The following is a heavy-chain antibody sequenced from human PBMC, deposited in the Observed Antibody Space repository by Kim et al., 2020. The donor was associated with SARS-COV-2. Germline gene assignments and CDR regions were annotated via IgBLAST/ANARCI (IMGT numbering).Heavy chain of an antibody. V-gene: IGHV3-7*01. CDR2: IKQDGSEK. CDR3: ARVSGTGGWSSASLPNYYYYYGMDV. J-gene: IGHJ6*02. CDR1: GFTFSSYW. Sequence: GGSLRLSCAASGFTFSSYWMSWVRQAPGKGLEWVANIKQDGSEKYYVDSVKGRFTMSIDNAKNSLYLQMNSLRAEDTAVYYCARVSGTGGWSSASLPNYYYYYGMDVWGQGTTVTGFS. D-gene: IGHD2-2*01.